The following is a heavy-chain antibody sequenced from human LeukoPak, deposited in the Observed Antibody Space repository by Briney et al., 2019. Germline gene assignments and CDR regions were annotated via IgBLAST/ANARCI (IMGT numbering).Heavy chain of an antibody. CDR3: ARGRVMVRGVIISPLNY. J-gene: IGHJ4*02. CDR1: GYTFTSYD. D-gene: IGHD3-10*01. Sequence: ASVTVSCKASGYTFTSYDINWVRQAPGQGLEWMGWMNPNSGNTGYAQKFQGRVTMTRNTSISTAYMELSSLRSEDTAVYYCARGRVMVRGVIISPLNYWGQGTLVTVSS. V-gene: IGHV1-8*01. CDR2: MNPNSGNT.